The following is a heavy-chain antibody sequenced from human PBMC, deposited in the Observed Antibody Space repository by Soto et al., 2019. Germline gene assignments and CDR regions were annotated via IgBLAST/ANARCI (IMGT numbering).Heavy chain of an antibody. CDR3: TTGRSL. D-gene: IGHD2-15*01. V-gene: IGHV3-15*07. J-gene: IGHJ4*02. Sequence: EMQLVESGGDLITPGGSLRLSCAASGFAFTDAWMNWVRQAPGKGLEWVGRLKSKTHGGTTDYAAPVKGRFTISGDESRNTLYLQMNSLKTDDTAVYYCTTGRSLWGQGTLVTVSS. CDR2: LKSKTHGGTT. CDR1: GFAFTDAW.